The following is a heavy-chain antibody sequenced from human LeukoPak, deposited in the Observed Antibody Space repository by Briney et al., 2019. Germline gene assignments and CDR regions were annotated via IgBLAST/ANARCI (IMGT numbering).Heavy chain of an antibody. J-gene: IGHJ6*03. D-gene: IGHD6-19*01. V-gene: IGHV1-69*06. CDR3: ARESVAGTVYYYYMDV. CDR1: GGTFSSSA. Sequence: SVKVSCKASGGTFSSSAISWVRQAPGQGLEWMGGIIPIFGSANYAQKFQGRVTITADKSTSTAYMELSSLRSEDTAVYYCARESVAGTVYYYYMDVWGKGTTVTVSS. CDR2: IIPIFGSA.